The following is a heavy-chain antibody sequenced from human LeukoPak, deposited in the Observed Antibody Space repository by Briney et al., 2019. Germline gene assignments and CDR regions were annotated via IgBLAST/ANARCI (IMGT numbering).Heavy chain of an antibody. CDR1: GGSISSYY. CDR3: ARGGRARDAFDI. J-gene: IGHJ3*02. D-gene: IGHD3-16*01. CDR2: IYYSGST. Sequence: PSETLSLTCTVSGGSISSYYWSWIRQPPGKGLEWIGYIYYSGSTNYNPSLKSRVTISVDTSKNQFSLKLSSVTAADTAVYYCARGGRARDAFDIWGQGTMVTVSS. V-gene: IGHV4-59*01.